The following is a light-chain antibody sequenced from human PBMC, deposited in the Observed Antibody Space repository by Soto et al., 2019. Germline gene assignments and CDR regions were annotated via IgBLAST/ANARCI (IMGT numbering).Light chain of an antibody. CDR1: QSVSSNY. Sequence: EIVLTQSPGTLSLSPWERATLSCRASQSVSSNYLAWYQQKPGQAPRPLIYGASSRATGIPDRFSGSGAGTDFTLTISRLESEDFAVYYCQQYGSSPWTFGQGTKVEIK. CDR3: QQYGSSPWT. J-gene: IGKJ1*01. CDR2: GAS. V-gene: IGKV3-20*01.